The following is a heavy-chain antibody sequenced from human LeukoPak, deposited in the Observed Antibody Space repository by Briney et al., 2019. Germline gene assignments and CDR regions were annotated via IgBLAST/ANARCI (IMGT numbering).Heavy chain of an antibody. CDR3: ARLKRGTPYYYGSGSYYNNPFCYFDY. J-gene: IGHJ4*02. V-gene: IGHV4-34*01. CDR1: GGSFSGYY. Sequence: SETLSLTCAVYGGSFSGYYWSWIRQPPGKGLEWIGEINHSGSTNYNPSLKSRVTISVDTSKNQFSLKLSSVTAADTAVYYCARLKRGTPYYYGSGSYYNNPFCYFDYWGQGTLVTVSS. CDR2: INHSGST. D-gene: IGHD3-10*01.